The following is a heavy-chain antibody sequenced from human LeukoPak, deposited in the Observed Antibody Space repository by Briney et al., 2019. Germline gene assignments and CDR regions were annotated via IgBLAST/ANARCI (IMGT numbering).Heavy chain of an antibody. Sequence: GGSLRLSCAASGFTFSSYWMSWVRQAPGKGLEWVANIKQDGSEKYYVDSVKGRFTISRDNAKNSLYLQMNSLRAEDTAVYYCARKIGYGRSGGSCYSGYFDYWGQGTLVTVSS. D-gene: IGHD2-15*01. CDR2: IKQDGSEK. CDR3: ARKIGYGRSGGSCYSGYFDY. CDR1: GFTFSSYW. V-gene: IGHV3-7*01. J-gene: IGHJ4*02.